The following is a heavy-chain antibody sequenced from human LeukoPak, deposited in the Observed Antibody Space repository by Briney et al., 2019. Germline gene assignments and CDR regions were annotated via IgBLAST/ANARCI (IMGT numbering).Heavy chain of an antibody. CDR3: ARGFSLSTVTKQDYFDY. V-gene: IGHV4-38-2*02. D-gene: IGHD4-11*01. Sequence: SETLSLTCTVSGYSISSGYYWGWIRQPPGKGLEWIGSIYHSGSTYYNPSLKSRVTISVDTSKNQFSLKLSSVTAADTAVYYCARGFSLSTVTKQDYFDYWGQGTLVTVSS. CDR1: GYSISSGYY. CDR2: IYHSGST. J-gene: IGHJ4*02.